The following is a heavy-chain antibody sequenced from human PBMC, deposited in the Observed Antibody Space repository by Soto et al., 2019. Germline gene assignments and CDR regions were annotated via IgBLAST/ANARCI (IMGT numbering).Heavy chain of an antibody. CDR3: ARDPGSAAD. Sequence: GGSLRLSCAASGFTFNDYWMTWVRQAPGKGLEWVANINQDGSEKYYVDSVKGRFTISRDNAKNSLYLQMNSLRAEDTAVYYCARDPGSAADWGQGTLVTVSS. CDR1: GFTFNDYW. J-gene: IGHJ4*02. CDR2: INQDGSEK. V-gene: IGHV3-7*05.